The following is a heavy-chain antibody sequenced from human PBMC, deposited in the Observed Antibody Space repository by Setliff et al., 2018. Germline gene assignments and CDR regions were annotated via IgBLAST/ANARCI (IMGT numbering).Heavy chain of an antibody. Sequence: PGGSLRLSCAASGFTFSSYAMSWVRQAPGKGLEWVGRIKRITDSGTTDHAAPVKGRFTVSRDDSISTLYLQMNSLKTEDTAVYYCTTSPISSGWHSNFDYNMDVWGQGTMVTVSS. V-gene: IGHV3-15*01. CDR1: GFTFSSYA. J-gene: IGHJ6*02. CDR2: IKRITDSGTT. CDR3: TTSPISSGWHSNFDYNMDV. D-gene: IGHD6-19*01.